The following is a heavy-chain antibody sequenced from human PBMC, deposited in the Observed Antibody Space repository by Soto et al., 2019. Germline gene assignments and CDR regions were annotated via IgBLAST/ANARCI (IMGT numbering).Heavy chain of an antibody. Sequence: SETLSLTCAVSGYSISIGYYCGCMGQSPGKGLEWIGSIYHSVSTYYNPSLKSRVIISVDASKNQFSLKLSSVTAADTAVYYCARLAPIAAADGMDVWGQGTTVTVSS. CDR1: GYSISIGYY. CDR3: ARLAPIAAADGMDV. V-gene: IGHV4-38-2*01. J-gene: IGHJ6*02. D-gene: IGHD6-13*01. CDR2: IYHSVST.